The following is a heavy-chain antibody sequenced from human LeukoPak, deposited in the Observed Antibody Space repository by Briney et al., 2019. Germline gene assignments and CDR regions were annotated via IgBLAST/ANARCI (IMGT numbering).Heavy chain of an antibody. V-gene: IGHV3-7*03. Sequence: GGSLRLSCAASGFTFSSYWMSWVRQAPGKGLEWVANIKQDGSEKYYVDSVKGRFTISRDNSKNTLYLQMNSLRAEDTAVYYCAKGPLAYFDYWGQGTLVTVSS. CDR3: AKGPLAYFDY. J-gene: IGHJ4*02. CDR1: GFTFSSYW. CDR2: IKQDGSEK.